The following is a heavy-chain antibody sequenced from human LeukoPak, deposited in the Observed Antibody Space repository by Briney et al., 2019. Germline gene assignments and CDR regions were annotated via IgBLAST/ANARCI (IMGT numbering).Heavy chain of an antibody. V-gene: IGHV3-23*01. CDR3: AKGNRYCSSTSCYQTSFDY. CDR2: ISGSGDTT. D-gene: IGHD2-2*01. Sequence: GGSLRLSCAASGFTFRSFAMSWVRQAPGKGLEWVSAISGSGDTTYYADSVKGRFTISRDNSKNTLYLQMNSLRAEDTAVYYCAKGNRYCSSTSCYQTSFDYWGQGTLVTVSS. J-gene: IGHJ4*02. CDR1: GFTFRSFA.